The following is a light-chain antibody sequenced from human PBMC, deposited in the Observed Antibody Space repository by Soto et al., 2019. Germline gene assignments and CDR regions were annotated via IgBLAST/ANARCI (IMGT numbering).Light chain of an antibody. Sequence: TQSLSTLSAYVGDRVTITCRASQSISSWLAWYQQKPGKAPKLLIYDASSLESGVPSRFSGSGSGTEFTLTISSLQPDDFATYYCQQYNSYSEAFGQRTKADIK. CDR3: QQYNSYSEA. J-gene: IGKJ1*01. CDR1: QSISSW. CDR2: DAS. V-gene: IGKV1-5*01.